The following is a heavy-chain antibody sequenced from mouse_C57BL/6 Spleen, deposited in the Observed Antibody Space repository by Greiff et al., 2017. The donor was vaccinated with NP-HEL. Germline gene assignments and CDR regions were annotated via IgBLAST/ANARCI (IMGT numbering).Heavy chain of an antibody. Sequence: EVQLQQSGPGLVKPSQSLSLTCSVTGYSITSGYYWNWIRQFPGNKLEWMGYISYDGSNNYNPSLKNRISITRDTSKNQFFLKLNSVTTEDTATYYCARRGFITTVGGYYFDYWGQGTTLTVSS. V-gene: IGHV3-6*01. CDR3: ARRGFITTVGGYYFDY. D-gene: IGHD1-1*01. CDR1: GYSITSGYY. CDR2: ISYDGSN. J-gene: IGHJ2*01.